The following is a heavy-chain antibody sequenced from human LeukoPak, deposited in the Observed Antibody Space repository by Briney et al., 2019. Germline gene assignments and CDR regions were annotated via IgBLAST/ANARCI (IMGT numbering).Heavy chain of an antibody. D-gene: IGHD5-12*01. CDR3: VRDGYAFDV. Sequence: PGGSLRLSCAASGFSFSSYWMHWVRQAPGKGLVWVSRINSDGSSLDGSSTSYADSVKGGFTISRDNAKNTLYLQMDSLRAEDTAVYYCVRDGYAFDVWGQGTMVTVSS. J-gene: IGHJ3*01. V-gene: IGHV3-74*01. CDR1: GFSFSSYW. CDR2: INSDGSSLDGSST.